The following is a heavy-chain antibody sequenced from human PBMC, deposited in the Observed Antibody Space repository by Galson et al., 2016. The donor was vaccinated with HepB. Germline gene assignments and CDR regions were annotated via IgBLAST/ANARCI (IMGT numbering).Heavy chain of an antibody. Sequence: SPRLSCAASGISFSIYAMSWVRQAPGKGLEWVSAIRGSGGTTYYADSVKGRFTISRDNSKNTLYLQMNSLRVEDTAIYYCAKAEMTTVTRFEHWGQGTLVTVSP. CDR2: IRGSGGTT. CDR3: AKAEMTTVTRFEH. V-gene: IGHV3-23*01. D-gene: IGHD4-17*01. J-gene: IGHJ4*02. CDR1: GISFSIYA.